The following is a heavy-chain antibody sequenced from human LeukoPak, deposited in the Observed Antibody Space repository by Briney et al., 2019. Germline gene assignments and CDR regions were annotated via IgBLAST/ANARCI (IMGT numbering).Heavy chain of an antibody. Sequence: SGGSLRLSCAASTFTFSDYWMHWVRQAPGKGLEWVSYISSSGSTIYYADSVKGRFTISRDNAKNSLYLQMNSLRAEDTAVYYCARVSITMVRGVFDYWGQGTLVTVSS. CDR1: TFTFSDYW. CDR2: ISSSGSTI. D-gene: IGHD3-10*01. V-gene: IGHV3-11*04. CDR3: ARVSITMVRGVFDY. J-gene: IGHJ4*02.